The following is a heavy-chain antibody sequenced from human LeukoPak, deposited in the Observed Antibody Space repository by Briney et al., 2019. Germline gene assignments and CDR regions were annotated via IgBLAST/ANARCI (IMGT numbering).Heavy chain of an antibody. CDR3: ARDWGARWFDP. J-gene: IGHJ5*02. Sequence: GGSLRLSCAASGFTFSSYSMNWVRQAPGKGLEWLSYISSSSSTIYYADSVKGRFTISRDNAKKSLHLQMNSLRDEDTAVYYFARDWGARWFDPWGQGTLVTVSS. D-gene: IGHD1-26*01. V-gene: IGHV3-48*02. CDR2: ISSSSSTI. CDR1: GFTFSSYS.